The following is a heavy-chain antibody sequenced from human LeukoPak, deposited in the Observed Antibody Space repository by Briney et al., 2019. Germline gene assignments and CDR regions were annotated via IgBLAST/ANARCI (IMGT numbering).Heavy chain of an antibody. J-gene: IGHJ4*02. V-gene: IGHV4-34*01. CDR1: GGSFSGYY. CDR2: IDHSGSI. D-gene: IGHD3-10*01. Sequence: SETLSLTCAVYGGSFSGYYWSWIRQPPGKGLGWIGEIDHSGSINYNSSLKSRVTISVDTSKNQFSLKLSSVTAADTAVYYCARDGRFGELFYDYWGQGTLVTVSS. CDR3: ARDGRFGELFYDY.